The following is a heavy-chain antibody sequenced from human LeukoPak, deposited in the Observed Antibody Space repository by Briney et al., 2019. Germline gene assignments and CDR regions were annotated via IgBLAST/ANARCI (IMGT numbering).Heavy chain of an antibody. Sequence: GGSLRLSCAASGFTFRSYGMHWVRQAPGKGLEWVAGIRYDGSQKYYADSVKGRFTISRDNSKNTLYLQMNSLRAEDTAVYYCARYHTALNYWGQGTLVTASS. CDR3: ARYHTALNY. J-gene: IGHJ4*02. V-gene: IGHV3-33*01. CDR1: GFTFRSYG. D-gene: IGHD5-18*01. CDR2: IRYDGSQK.